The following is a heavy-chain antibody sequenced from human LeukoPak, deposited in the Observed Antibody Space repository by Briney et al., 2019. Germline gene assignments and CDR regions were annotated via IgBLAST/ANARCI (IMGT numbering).Heavy chain of an antibody. CDR2: IRGSGDTT. V-gene: IGHV3-23*01. CDR3: ARDSTIGQLVRGYYYYMDV. D-gene: IGHD6-6*01. CDR1: GFTFSSYV. J-gene: IGHJ6*03. Sequence: GGSLRLSCAASGFTFSSYVMSWVRQAPGKGLEWVSVIRGSGDTTYYADSVKGRFTISRDNSKDTLYLQMNSLRSEDTAVYYCARDSTIGQLVRGYYYYMDVWGKGTTVTVS.